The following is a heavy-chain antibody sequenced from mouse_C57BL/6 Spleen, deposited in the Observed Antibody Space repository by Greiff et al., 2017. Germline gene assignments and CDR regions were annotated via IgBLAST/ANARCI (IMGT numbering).Heavy chain of an antibody. CDR1: GFTFSNYW. CDR2: IRLKSDNYAT. D-gene: IGHD1-1*01. CDR3: TAPYYGSFHWYFDV. J-gene: IGHJ1*03. Sequence: EVQLQESGGGLVQPGGSMKLSCVASGFTFSNYWMNWVRQSPEKGLEWVAQIRLKSDNYATHYAESVKGRFTISRDDSKSSVYLQMNTLRAEDTGIYFCTAPYYGSFHWYFDVWGTGTTVTVSS. V-gene: IGHV6-3*01.